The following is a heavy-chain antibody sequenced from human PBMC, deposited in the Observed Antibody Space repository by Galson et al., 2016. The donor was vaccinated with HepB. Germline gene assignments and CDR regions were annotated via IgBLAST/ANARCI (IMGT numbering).Heavy chain of an antibody. CDR2: IWYDGSDK. V-gene: IGHV3-33*01. CDR3: AGGGGGNYAIGNCYYYMDV. J-gene: IGHJ6*03. Sequence: SLRLSCAPSGFTFSYFGMHWVRQAPGKGLEWVAVIWYDGSDKYYADSVKGRFNISRDNSKNTLFLQMNSLRAEDTAVYYCAGGGGGNYAIGNCYYYMDVWGKGTTVTVSS. CDR1: GFTFSYFG. D-gene: IGHD1-26*01.